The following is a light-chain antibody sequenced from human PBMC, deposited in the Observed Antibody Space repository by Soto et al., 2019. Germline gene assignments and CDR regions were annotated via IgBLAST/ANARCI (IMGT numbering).Light chain of an antibody. CDR2: GAS. Sequence: EIVLTQSPGTLSLSPGERATLSCRASQSVSSSYLAWYQHKPGQAPRLLIYGASSRATGIPDRFSGSGSGTDFTLTISRLEPEDFAVYYCQQYGRSPHTFGQGTKLESK. CDR1: QSVSSSY. J-gene: IGKJ2*01. V-gene: IGKV3-20*01. CDR3: QQYGRSPHT.